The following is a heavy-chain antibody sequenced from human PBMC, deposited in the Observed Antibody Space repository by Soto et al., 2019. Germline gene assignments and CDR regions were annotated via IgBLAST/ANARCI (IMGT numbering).Heavy chain of an antibody. CDR2: INHSGST. D-gene: IGHD2-2*01. V-gene: IGHV4-34*01. CDR3: ARRRVVPAARFDP. J-gene: IGHJ5*02. CDR1: GGCFSGYY. Sequence: QVQLQQWGAGLLKPSETLSLTCAVYGGCFSGYYWSWIRQPPGKGLEWIGEINHSGSTNYNPSLKSRVSISVHTSKNQFSLKLSSVTAADTVVYYCARRRVVPAARFDPWGQGTLVTVSS.